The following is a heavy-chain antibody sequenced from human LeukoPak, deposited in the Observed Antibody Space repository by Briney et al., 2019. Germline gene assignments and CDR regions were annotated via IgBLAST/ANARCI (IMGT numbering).Heavy chain of an antibody. V-gene: IGHV4-39*07. J-gene: IGHJ4*02. CDR2: IYYSGST. Sequence: SETLSLTCTVSGGSISSSSYYWGWIRQPPGKGLEWIGSIYYSGSTYYNPSLKSRVTISVDTSKNQFSLKLSSVTAADTAVYYCARSPPALVVAATFYDYWGQGTLVTVSS. D-gene: IGHD2-15*01. CDR1: GGSISSSSYY. CDR3: ARSPPALVVAATFYDY.